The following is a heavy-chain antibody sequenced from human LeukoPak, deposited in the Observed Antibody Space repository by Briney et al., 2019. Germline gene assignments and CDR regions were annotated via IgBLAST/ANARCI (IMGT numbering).Heavy chain of an antibody. CDR3: ASTYYDFWSGYLPHSLDY. D-gene: IGHD3-3*01. CDR1: GGSISSSSYY. CDR2: IYYSGST. V-gene: IGHV4-39*07. Sequence: PSETLSLTCTVSGGSISSSSYYWDWIRQPPGKGLEWIGSIYYSGSTYYNPSLKSRVTISVDTSKNQFSLKLSSVTAADTAVYYCASTYYDFWSGYLPHSLDYWGQGTLVTVSS. J-gene: IGHJ4*02.